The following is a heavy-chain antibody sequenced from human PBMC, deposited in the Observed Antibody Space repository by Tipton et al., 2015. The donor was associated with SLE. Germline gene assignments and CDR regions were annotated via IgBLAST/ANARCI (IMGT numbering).Heavy chain of an antibody. CDR1: GGSISSSSYY. CDR3: ARDGSSGWYVRGFFDY. J-gene: IGHJ4*02. CDR2: IYYSGST. D-gene: IGHD6-19*01. Sequence: TLSLTCTVSGGSISSSSYYWGWIHQPPGKGLEWIGSIYYSGSTYYNTSLKSRVTISVDTSKNQFSLRLSSVTAADTAVYYCARDGSSGWYVRGFFDYWGQGTLVTVTS. V-gene: IGHV4-39*07.